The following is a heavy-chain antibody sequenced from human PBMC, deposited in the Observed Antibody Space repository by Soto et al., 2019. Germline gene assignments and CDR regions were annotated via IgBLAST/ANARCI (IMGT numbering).Heavy chain of an antibody. CDR1: GGSFSGYF. J-gene: IGHJ4*02. CDR2: IIHSGST. CDR3: ARGVREAVAAPNLNF. D-gene: IGHD6-19*01. V-gene: IGHV4-34*01. Sequence: PSETLSLTCVVYGGSFSGYFWSWIRQPPGKGLEWIGEIIHSGSTNYNPSLKSRVTISVDTFRKQLSLNLRSVTAADTAVYYCARGVREAVAAPNLNFWGQGNLVTVSS.